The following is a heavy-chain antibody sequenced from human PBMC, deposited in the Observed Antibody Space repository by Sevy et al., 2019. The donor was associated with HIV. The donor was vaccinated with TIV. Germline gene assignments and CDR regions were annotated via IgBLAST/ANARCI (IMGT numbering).Heavy chain of an antibody. V-gene: IGHV3-48*02. J-gene: IGHJ3*02. Sequence: GGSLRLSCAASGFTFSSYSMNWVRQAPGKGLEWVSYISSSSSTIYYADSVKGRFTISRDNAKNTLYLQMNSLRDEDRAEYSCARGLGYYYESSGPKGAFDIWGQGTMVTVSS. D-gene: IGHD3-22*01. CDR2: ISSSSSTI. CDR3: ARGLGYYYESSGPKGAFDI. CDR1: GFTFSSYS.